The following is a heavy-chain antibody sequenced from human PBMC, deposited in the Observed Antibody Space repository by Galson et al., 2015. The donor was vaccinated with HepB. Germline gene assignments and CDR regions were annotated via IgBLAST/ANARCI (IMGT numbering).Heavy chain of an antibody. CDR2: IYYSGST. Sequence: LSLTCTVSGGSFNRGGYYWSWIRQHPGKGLEWIGYIYYSGSTYYTPSLRSRVTISVHTSKNQFSLKLSSVTAADTAVYYCARDLGCNSTSCYTGAFDLWGQGTMVTVSS. D-gene: IGHD2-2*02. J-gene: IGHJ3*01. CDR1: GGSFNRGGYY. CDR3: ARDLGCNSTSCYTGAFDL. V-gene: IGHV4-31*03.